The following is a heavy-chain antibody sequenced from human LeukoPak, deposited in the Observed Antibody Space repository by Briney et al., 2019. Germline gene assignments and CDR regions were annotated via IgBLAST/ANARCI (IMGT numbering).Heavy chain of an antibody. D-gene: IGHD1-26*01. CDR3: ARAKVGATPFDY. V-gene: IGHV1-2*06. J-gene: IGHJ4*02. Sequence: ASVKDSCKASGYTFTGYYMHWVRQAPGQGLEWMGRINPNSGGTNYAQKFQGRVTMTRDTSISTAYMELSRLRSDDTAVYYCARAKVGATPFDYWGQGTLVTVSS. CDR2: INPNSGGT. CDR1: GYTFTGYY.